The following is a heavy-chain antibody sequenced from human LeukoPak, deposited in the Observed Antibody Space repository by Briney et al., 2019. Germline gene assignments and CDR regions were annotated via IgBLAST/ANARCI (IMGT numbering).Heavy chain of an antibody. D-gene: IGHD2-15*01. CDR1: GFTFSRYG. J-gene: IGHJ3*02. Sequence: GGSLRLSCAASGFTFSRYGMHWVRQAPGKGLEWVAVISYDGSNKYYADSVKGRFTISRDNSKNTLYLQMNSLKTEDTAVYYCAKDGGLYCSGVSCYSGAFDIWGQGTVVTVSS. V-gene: IGHV3-30*18. CDR2: ISYDGSNK. CDR3: AKDGGLYCSGVSCYSGAFDI.